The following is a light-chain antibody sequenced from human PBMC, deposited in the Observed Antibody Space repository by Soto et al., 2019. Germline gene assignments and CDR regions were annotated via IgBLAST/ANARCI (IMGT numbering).Light chain of an antibody. Sequence: QSALTQPPSASGSPGQSVTISCTGTSSEAGGYNDVSWYQQHPGKAPKLIIYANDQRPSEVPDRFSGSKSGTSASLAISGLRSEDEAAYYCAAWDDSLGGSGVFGGGTKLTVL. CDR1: SSEAGGYND. J-gene: IGLJ3*02. CDR2: AND. CDR3: AAWDDSLGGSGV. V-gene: IGLV2-8*01.